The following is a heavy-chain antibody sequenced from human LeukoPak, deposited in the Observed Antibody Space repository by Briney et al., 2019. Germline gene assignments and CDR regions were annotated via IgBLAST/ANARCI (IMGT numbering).Heavy chain of an antibody. D-gene: IGHD3-10*01. J-gene: IGHJ6*03. Sequence: ASVKVSCKASGYTFTGYYMHWVRQAPGQGLEWMGWINPYNGNTNYAQKLQGRVTMTTDTSTRTAYMELRSLTSDDTAVYYCARELDYYDSGYYYYYMDVWGKGITVTISS. CDR3: ARELDYYDSGYYYYYMDV. CDR2: INPYNGNT. V-gene: IGHV1-18*04. CDR1: GYTFTGYY.